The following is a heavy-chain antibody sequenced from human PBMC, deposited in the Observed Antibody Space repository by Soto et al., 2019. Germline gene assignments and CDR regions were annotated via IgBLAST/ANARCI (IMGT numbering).Heavy chain of an antibody. CDR3: ARAGGTTVTGLWHFEY. CDR1: GFTFNTYS. J-gene: IGHJ4*02. CDR2: IWYDGTQK. D-gene: IGHD4-17*01. V-gene: IGHV3-33*01. Sequence: QVQLEESGGGVVQPGRSLRLSCEASGFTFNTYSMHWVRQPPGKWLEWLAAIWYDGTQKYYADSVTCLFIIARENSKKTLYLEMNSLRAADTAVYYCARAGGTTVTGLWHFEYWGQGTLFTLYS.